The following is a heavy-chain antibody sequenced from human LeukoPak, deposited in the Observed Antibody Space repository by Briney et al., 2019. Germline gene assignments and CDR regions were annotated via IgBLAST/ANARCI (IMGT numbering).Heavy chain of an antibody. V-gene: IGHV4-59*01. Sequence: SETLSLTCTVSGGSISSYYWSWIRQPPGKGLEWIGYIHYSGSTNYNPSLKGRVTISVDTSKNQFSLKLSSVTAADTAVYYCARARYHTEMTYFRTVYYFDYWGQGTLVTVSS. CDR2: IHYSGST. CDR3: ARARYHTEMTYFRTVYYFDY. CDR1: GGSISSYY. D-gene: IGHD3/OR15-3a*01. J-gene: IGHJ4*02.